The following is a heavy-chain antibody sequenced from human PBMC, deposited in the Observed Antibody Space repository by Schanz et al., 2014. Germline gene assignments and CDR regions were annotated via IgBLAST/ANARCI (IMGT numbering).Heavy chain of an antibody. CDR1: GFTFSSYS. J-gene: IGHJ4*02. V-gene: IGHV3-64D*06. Sequence: EVQLVESGGGLVQPGGSLRLSCAASGFTFSSYSMNWVRQAPGKGLEYVSAISHDGYSTYYADSVKGRFTISRDNSKNTLYLQMSSLTTEDTAVYYCARSRSGFYFDYWGQGTLVTVSS. CDR2: ISHDGYST. CDR3: ARSRSGFYFDY. D-gene: IGHD1-26*01.